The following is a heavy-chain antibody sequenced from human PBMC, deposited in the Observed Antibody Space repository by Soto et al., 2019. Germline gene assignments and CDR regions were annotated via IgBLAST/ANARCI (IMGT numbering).Heavy chain of an antibody. J-gene: IGHJ4*02. CDR3: ARDLNYGLFDY. CDR2: ISSSSSTI. V-gene: IGHV3-48*01. Sequence: EVQLVESGGGLVQPGGSLRLSCAASGFTFNSYSMTWVRQAPGKGLEWGSYISSSSSTIYYADSVKGRFTISRDNAKNSLYLQMNSLRADDTAVYYCARDLNYGLFDYWGQGTLDTVSS. CDR1: GFTFNSYS. D-gene: IGHD4-17*01.